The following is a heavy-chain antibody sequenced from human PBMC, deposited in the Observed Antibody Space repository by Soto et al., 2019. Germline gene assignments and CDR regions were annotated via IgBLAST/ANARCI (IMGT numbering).Heavy chain of an antibody. CDR2: IFYTGTT. CDR3: ARDRVRPDNKSYRMDV. Sequence: QVQLQESGPGLVKPSQTLSLTCTVSGDSISSGGYYWSWIRQHPGKGLEWIGYIFYTGTTYYNPSLKNRVSISLHTSKHQLSLKLTSVTAAATPIYYCARDRVRPDNKSYRMDVWRQGTTVTVSS. D-gene: IGHD3-22*01. V-gene: IGHV4-31*03. CDR1: GDSISSGGYY. J-gene: IGHJ6*02.